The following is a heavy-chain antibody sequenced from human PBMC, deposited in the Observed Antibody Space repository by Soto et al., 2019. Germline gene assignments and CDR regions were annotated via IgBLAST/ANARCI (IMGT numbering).Heavy chain of an antibody. V-gene: IGHV3-30*02. J-gene: IGHJ6*02. Sequence: GGSLRLSCAASGFTFYTYGMHWVRQAPGKGLEWVAIIWYDGSNKYYADSVEGRFTISRDNSKNTLNLQMNSLRPEDTAVYFCAREMVAPSDNYYGLDVWGQGTTVTVSS. CDR1: GFTFYTYG. CDR3: AREMVAPSDNYYGLDV. CDR2: IWYDGSNK. D-gene: IGHD2-15*01.